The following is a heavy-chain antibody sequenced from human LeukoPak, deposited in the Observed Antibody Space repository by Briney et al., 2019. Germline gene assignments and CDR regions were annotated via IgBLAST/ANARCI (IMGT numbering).Heavy chain of an antibody. Sequence: GSLRLSCAASGFTFSSYAMNWVRQAPGKGLEWVSAISGSGSTTYYADSVKGRFTISRDNAKNSLYLQMNSLRAEDTAVYYCAKDMTSEDYDILTGYLDWGQGTLVTVSS. J-gene: IGHJ4*02. CDR1: GFTFSSYA. CDR2: ISGSGSTT. CDR3: AKDMTSEDYDILTGYLD. V-gene: IGHV3-23*01. D-gene: IGHD3-9*01.